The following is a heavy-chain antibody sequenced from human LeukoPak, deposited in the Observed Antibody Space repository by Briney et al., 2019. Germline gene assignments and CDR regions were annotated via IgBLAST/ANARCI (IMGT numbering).Heavy chain of an antibody. CDR1: GFTFSSDG. Sequence: GGSLRLSCAASGFTFSSDGMHWVRQAPGKGLEWVSFTPYDGSNKYCADSVKGRFTISRDNSKNTLYLQMNSLRAEDTAVYYCAKDLSSGWSFDYWGQGTLVTVSS. J-gene: IGHJ4*02. CDR3: AKDLSSGWSFDY. D-gene: IGHD6-19*01. V-gene: IGHV3-30*02. CDR2: TPYDGSNK.